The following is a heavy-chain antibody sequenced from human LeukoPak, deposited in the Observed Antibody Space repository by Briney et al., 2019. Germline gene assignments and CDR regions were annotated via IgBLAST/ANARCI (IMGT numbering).Heavy chain of an antibody. CDR3: ARHPYSGSYHFDY. J-gene: IGHJ4*02. V-gene: IGHV1-2*02. CDR1: GYIFTGYY. D-gene: IGHD1-26*01. Sequence: GASVTVSCKSSGYIFTGYYMHWVRQATGQGLEWMGWINPNSGGSNSAQKIQGRVTMTRDTSISTAYLELSRLTSDDTAVYYCARHPYSGSYHFDYWGQGTLVTVSS. CDR2: INPNSGGS.